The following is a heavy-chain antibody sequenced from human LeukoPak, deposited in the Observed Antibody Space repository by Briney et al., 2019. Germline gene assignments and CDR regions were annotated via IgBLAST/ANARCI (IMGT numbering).Heavy chain of an antibody. CDR1: GFTFSSYE. D-gene: IGHD2-21*01. CDR2: ISSSGSTI. J-gene: IGHJ4*02. CDR3: ERAILWWCPDY. V-gene: IGHV3-48*03. Sequence: GGSLRLSCAASGFTFSSYEMSWVRQAPGKGLEWVSYISSSGSTIYYADSVKGRFTISRDNAKNSLYLQMNSLRAEDRAVYYCERAILWWCPDYWGQGTLVTVSS.